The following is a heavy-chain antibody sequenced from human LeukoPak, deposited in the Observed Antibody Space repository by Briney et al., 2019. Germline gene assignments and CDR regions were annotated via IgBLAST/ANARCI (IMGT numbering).Heavy chain of an antibody. CDR1: GYTFTSYD. CDR2: MNPNSGNT. CDR3: ARDPDPTIFGVVIDY. J-gene: IGHJ4*02. D-gene: IGHD3-3*01. V-gene: IGHV1-8*01. Sequence: ASVKVSCKASGYTFTSYDINWVRQATGQGLEWMGWMNPNSGNTGYAQKFQGRVTMTRNTSISTAYMELSSMRSEDTAVYYCARDPDPTIFGVVIDYWGQGTLVTVSS.